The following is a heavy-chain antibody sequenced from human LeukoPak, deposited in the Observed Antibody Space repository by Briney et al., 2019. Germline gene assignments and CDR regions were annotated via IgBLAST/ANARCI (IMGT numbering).Heavy chain of an antibody. CDR1: GFTFSNAW. Sequence: GGSLRLSCAASGFTFSNAWMSWVRQAPGKGLEWVGRIKSKTDGGTTDYVAPVKGRFTISRDDSKNTLYLQMNSLKTEDTAVYYCTTQFSSSSGSLDYWGQGTLVTVSS. V-gene: IGHV3-15*01. J-gene: IGHJ4*02. D-gene: IGHD6-6*01. CDR2: IKSKTDGGTT. CDR3: TTQFSSSSGSLDY.